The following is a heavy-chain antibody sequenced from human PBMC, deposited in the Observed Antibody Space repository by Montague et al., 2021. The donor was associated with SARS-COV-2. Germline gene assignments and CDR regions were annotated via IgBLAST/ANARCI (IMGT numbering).Heavy chain of an antibody. J-gene: IGHJ5*02. CDR3: AREVSGSYYNGWFDP. V-gene: IGHV4-61*08. CDR2: IYYXGST. CDR1: GFSLSTSGMC. Sequence: LVKPTQTLTLTCTLSGFSLSTSGMCVSWIRQPPGKGLEWIGYIYYXGSTNYNPSLKSRVTISVDTSKNQFSLKLSSVTAADTAVYYCAREVSGSYYNGWFDPWGQGTLVTVSS. D-gene: IGHD3-10*01.